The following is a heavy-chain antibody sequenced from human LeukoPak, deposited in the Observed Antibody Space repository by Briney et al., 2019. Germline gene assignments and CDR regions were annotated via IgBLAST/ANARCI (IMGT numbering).Heavy chain of an antibody. CDR3: ARDRFRIAAAGIYYGMDV. Sequence: PSETLSLTCTVSGGSISSYYWSWIRQPPGKGLEWIGYIYYSGSTNYNPSLKSRVTISVDTSKNQFSLKLSSVTAADTAVYYCARDRFRIAAAGIYYGMDVWGQGTLVTVSS. J-gene: IGHJ6*02. V-gene: IGHV4-59*01. CDR1: GGSISSYY. D-gene: IGHD6-13*01. CDR2: IYYSGST.